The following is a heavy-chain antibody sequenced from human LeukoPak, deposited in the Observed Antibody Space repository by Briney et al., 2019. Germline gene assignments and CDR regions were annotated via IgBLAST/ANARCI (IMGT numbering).Heavy chain of an antibody. D-gene: IGHD1-26*01. CDR1: GYTFTSYG. CDR3: AREERAVGAVRGFDY. CDR2: IIPIFGTA. Sequence: ASVKVSCKASGYTFTSYGISWVRQAPGQGLEWMGGIIPIFGTANYAQKFQGRVTITADESTSTAYMELSSLRSEDTAVYYCAREERAVGAVRGFDYWGQGTLVTVSS. V-gene: IGHV1-69*13. J-gene: IGHJ4*02.